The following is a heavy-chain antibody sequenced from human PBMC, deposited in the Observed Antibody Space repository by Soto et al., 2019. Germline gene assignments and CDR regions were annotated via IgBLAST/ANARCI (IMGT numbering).Heavy chain of an antibody. J-gene: IGHJ5*01. CDR1: GFTFINYW. CDR3: ARGAFGAYSLDS. V-gene: IGHV3-74*01. D-gene: IGHD3-3*01. CDR2: IKGDVITT. Sequence: EVQLVESGGGLVQPGGSLRLSCVASGFTFINYWIHWVRQTPGEWRVWVSLIKGDVITTNYADSVKGRFTISRDNAKNTVFLPMNRLRAADTAVYYCARGAFGAYSLDSWGQGTLVIVS.